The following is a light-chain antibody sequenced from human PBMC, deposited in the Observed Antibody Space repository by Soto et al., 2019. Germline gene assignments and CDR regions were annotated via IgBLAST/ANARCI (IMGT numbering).Light chain of an antibody. CDR2: KAS. CDR1: QSISSR. V-gene: IGKV1-5*03. J-gene: IGKJ1*01. CDR3: QQYDSYSWT. Sequence: DIQMTQSPSTRSASVGDRVTITCRASQSISSRLAWYQQKPGKVPKLLIYKASSLESGVPSRFSGSGSGTEFTLTISSLQPDDFATYYCQQYDSYSWTFGQGTKVEI.